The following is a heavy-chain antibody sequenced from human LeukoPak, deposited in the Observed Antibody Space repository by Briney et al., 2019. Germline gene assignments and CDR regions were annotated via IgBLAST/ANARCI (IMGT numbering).Heavy chain of an antibody. D-gene: IGHD3-10*01. J-gene: IGHJ4*02. V-gene: IGHV3-23*01. CDR1: GFTFGDYA. CDR2: ISGSGGST. CDR3: AKDRAPDY. Sequence: GGSLRLSCTASGFTFGDYAMSWFRQAPGKGLEWVSAISGSGGSTYYADSVKGRFTISRDNSKNTLYLQMNSLRAEDTAVYYCAKDRAPDYWGQGTLVTVSS.